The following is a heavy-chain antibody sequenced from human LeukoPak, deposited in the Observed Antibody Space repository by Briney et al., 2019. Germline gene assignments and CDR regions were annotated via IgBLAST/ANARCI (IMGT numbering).Heavy chain of an antibody. CDR2: IGFSSGNT. Sequence: GGSLRLSCAASGFNFLDYSMNWVRQAPGKGLEWISYIGFSSGNTKYADSVKGRFTISRDKARNSLYLQMNSLRVEDTAVYYCARDHRYAFDNWGHGTLVTVSS. D-gene: IGHD5-12*01. J-gene: IGHJ4*01. CDR1: GFNFLDYS. V-gene: IGHV3-48*01. CDR3: ARDHRYAFDN.